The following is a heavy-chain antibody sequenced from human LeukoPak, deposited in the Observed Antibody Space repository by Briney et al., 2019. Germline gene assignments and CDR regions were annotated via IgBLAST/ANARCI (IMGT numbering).Heavy chain of an antibody. D-gene: IGHD6-13*01. CDR3: ARLRRAGSSWPNDI. CDR1: GFTFDNYG. J-gene: IGHJ3*02. V-gene: IGHV3-20*04. CDR2: INWNGGST. Sequence: GGSLRLSCAASGFTFDNYGVSWVRQAPGKGLEWVSGINWNGGSTGYADSVKGRFTISRDNAKNSLYLQMNSLRAEDTALYYCARLRRAGSSWPNDIWGQGTMVTVSS.